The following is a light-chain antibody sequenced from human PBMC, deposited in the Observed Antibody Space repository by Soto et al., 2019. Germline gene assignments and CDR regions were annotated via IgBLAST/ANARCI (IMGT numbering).Light chain of an antibody. Sequence: QSALTQPASVSGSPGQSITISCTGTSSDVGGYNYVSWYQQHPGKAPKLLIYAVSNRPSGVSNRFSGSKSGNTASLTISGLQAEDEADYYCSSFTSSTTLVFGGGTMLTVL. CDR3: SSFTSSTTLV. CDR1: SSDVGGYNY. J-gene: IGLJ2*01. CDR2: AVS. V-gene: IGLV2-14*01.